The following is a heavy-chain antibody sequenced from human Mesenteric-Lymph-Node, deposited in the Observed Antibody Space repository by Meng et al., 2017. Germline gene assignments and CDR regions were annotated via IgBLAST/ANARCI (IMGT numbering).Heavy chain of an antibody. J-gene: IGHJ3*02. V-gene: IGHV3-21*01. Sequence: GESLKISCEASGFSFASYSVNWVRQAPGKGLEWVSSISSSSTYIYYADSVKGRFTISRDNAKNSLLLQMNSLRAEDTAIYYCARIRVERSTGTAFDIWGQGTMVTVS. D-gene: IGHD5/OR15-5a*01. CDR3: ARIRVERSTGTAFDI. CDR2: ISSSSTYI. CDR1: GFSFASYS.